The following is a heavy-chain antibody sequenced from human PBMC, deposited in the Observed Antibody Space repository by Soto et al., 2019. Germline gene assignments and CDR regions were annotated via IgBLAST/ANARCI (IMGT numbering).Heavy chain of an antibody. CDR3: ARVSSYYYDSSLDY. Sequence: SETLSLTCTVSGGSISSYYWSWIRQPPGKGLEWTGYIYYSGSTNYNPSLKSRVTISVDTSKNQFSLKLSSVTAADTAVYYCARVSSYYYDSSLDYWGQGTLVTVSS. CDR2: IYYSGST. D-gene: IGHD3-22*01. CDR1: GGSISSYY. V-gene: IGHV4-59*01. J-gene: IGHJ4*02.